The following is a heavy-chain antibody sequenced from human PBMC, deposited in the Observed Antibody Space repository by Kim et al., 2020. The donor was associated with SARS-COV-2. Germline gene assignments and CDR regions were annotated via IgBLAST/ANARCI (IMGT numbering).Heavy chain of an antibody. V-gene: IGHV4-59*01. D-gene: IGHD3-22*01. J-gene: IGHJ6*02. CDR2: IYYSGST. Sequence: SETLSLTCTVSGGSISSYYWSWIRQPPGKGLEWIGYIYYSGSTNYNPSLKSRVTISVDTSKNQFSLKLSSVTAADTAVYYCARGYYDSSGEFVYYYYYGMDVWGQGTTVTVSS. CDR1: GGSISSYY. CDR3: ARGYYDSSGEFVYYYYYGMDV.